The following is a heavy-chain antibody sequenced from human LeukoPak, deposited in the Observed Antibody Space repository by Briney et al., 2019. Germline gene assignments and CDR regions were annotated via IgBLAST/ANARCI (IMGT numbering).Heavy chain of an antibody. V-gene: IGHV3-21*04. CDR1: GFTFSSYS. CDR3: ARAGSKWEPPDY. CDR2: ISSSSSYI. D-gene: IGHD1-26*01. Sequence: MAGGSLRLSFAASGFTFSSYSMNWVRQAPGKELEWVSSISSSSSYIYYADSVKGRFTISRDNSKNTLYLQMNSLRAEDTAVYYCARAGSKWEPPDYWGQGTLVTVSS. J-gene: IGHJ4*02.